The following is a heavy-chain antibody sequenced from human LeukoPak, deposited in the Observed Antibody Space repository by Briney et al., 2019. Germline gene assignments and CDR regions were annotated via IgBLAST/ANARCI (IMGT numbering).Heavy chain of an antibody. CDR1: GGSISSGGYY. J-gene: IGHJ3*02. V-gene: IGHV4-31*03. CDR3: ARVNCSGGSRYPVGVAAFDI. D-gene: IGHD2-15*01. Sequence: TSETLSLTCTVSGGSISSGGYYWSWIRQHPGKGLEWIGYIYYSGSTYYNPSLKSRVTISVDTSKNQFSLKLSSVTAADTAVYYCARVNCSGGSRYPVGVAAFDIWGQGTMVTVSS. CDR2: IYYSGST.